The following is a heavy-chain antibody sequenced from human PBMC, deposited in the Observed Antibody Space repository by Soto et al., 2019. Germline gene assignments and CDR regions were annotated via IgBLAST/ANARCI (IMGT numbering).Heavy chain of an antibody. V-gene: IGHV4-39*07. D-gene: IGHD4-4*01. CDR3: ARGKSGWLQSAFDY. CDR1: GGSISSSSYY. J-gene: IGHJ4*02. CDR2: IYYSWST. Sequence: PSETLSLTCTVSGGSISSSSYYWGWIRQPPGKGLEWIGIIYYSWSTYYNPSLKSRVTISVDMSKNQFSLNLSSVTAADTAVYYCARGKSGWLQSAFDYWGQGTLVTVSS.